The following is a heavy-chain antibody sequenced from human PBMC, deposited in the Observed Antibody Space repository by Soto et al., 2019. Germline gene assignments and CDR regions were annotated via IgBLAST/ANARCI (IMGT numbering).Heavy chain of an antibody. V-gene: IGHV3-66*01. D-gene: IGHD5-12*01. Sequence: EVQLVESGGGLVQPGGSLRLSCAASGSTVSSNYMSWVRQAPGKGLEWVSVIYSGGSTYYADSVKGRFTISRDNSKNTLYLQMNSLRAEATAVYYCANQRGGYDRDFDYWGQGTLVTVSS. CDR2: IYSGGST. CDR1: GSTVSSNY. CDR3: ANQRGGYDRDFDY. J-gene: IGHJ4*02.